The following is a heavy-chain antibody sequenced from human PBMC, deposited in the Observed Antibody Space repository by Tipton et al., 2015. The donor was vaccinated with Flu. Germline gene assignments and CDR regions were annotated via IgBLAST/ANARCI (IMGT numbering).Heavy chain of an antibody. CDR1: GYTFSSYE. CDR3: ARNRQQARYVDL. Sequence: QLVQSGAEVKKPGASVKVSCKASGYTFSSYEINGVRQATGQGLEWMGWMNPNSGNTGYAQKFQGRVTMTRNTSISTAYMELTSLTSEDTAVYYCARNRQQARYVDLWGRGTLVTVSS. J-gene: IGHJ2*01. V-gene: IGHV1-8*01. CDR2: MNPNSGNT. D-gene: IGHD1-1*01.